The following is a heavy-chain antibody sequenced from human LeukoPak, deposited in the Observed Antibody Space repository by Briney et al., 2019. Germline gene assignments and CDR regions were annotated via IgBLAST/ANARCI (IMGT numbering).Heavy chain of an antibody. D-gene: IGHD6-19*01. V-gene: IGHV3-74*01. Sequence: PGGSLRLSCAASGFTFSSYWMHWVRQAPGKGLVWVSRINSDGSSTNYADSVKGRFTISRDNSKNTLYLQMNSLRAEDTAVYYCAPRSGWSESFDYWGQGTLVTVSS. CDR3: APRSGWSESFDY. CDR1: GFTFSSYW. CDR2: INSDGSST. J-gene: IGHJ4*02.